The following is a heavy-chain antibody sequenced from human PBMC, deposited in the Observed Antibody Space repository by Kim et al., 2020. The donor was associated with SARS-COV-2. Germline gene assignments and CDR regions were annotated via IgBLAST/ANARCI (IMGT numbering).Heavy chain of an antibody. V-gene: IGHV5-51*01. J-gene: IGHJ6*02. D-gene: IGHD3-10*01. Sequence: GESLKISCKGSGYSFTSYWIGWVRQMPGKGLEWMGIIYPGDSDTRYSPSFQGQVTISADKSISTAYLQWSSLKASDTAMYYCARLAGSQHYYGSGSYYKDYYYYGMDVWGQGTTVTVSS. CDR1: GYSFTSYW. CDR2: IYPGDSDT. CDR3: ARLAGSQHYYGSGSYYKDYYYYGMDV.